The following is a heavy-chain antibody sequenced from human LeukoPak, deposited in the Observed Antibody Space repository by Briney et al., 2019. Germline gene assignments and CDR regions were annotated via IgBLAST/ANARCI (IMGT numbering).Heavy chain of an antibody. V-gene: IGHV3-9*01. J-gene: IGHJ4*02. CDR3: AKDSRMITFGGVIVRAFC. CDR2: ISWNSGSI. D-gene: IGHD3-16*02. Sequence: GGSLRLSCAASGFTFDDYAMHWVRQAPGKGLEWVSGISWNSGSIGYADSVKGRFTISRDNAKNSLYLQMNSLRAEDTALYYCAKDSRMITFGGVIVRAFCWGQGTLVTVSS. CDR1: GFTFDDYA.